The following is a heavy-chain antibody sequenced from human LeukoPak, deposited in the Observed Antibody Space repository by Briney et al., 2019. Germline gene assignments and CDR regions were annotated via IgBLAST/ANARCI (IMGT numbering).Heavy chain of an antibody. CDR3: ARAPSEIGGYYPEYFRH. V-gene: IGHV3-74*01. Sequence: GGSLRLSCAASGFSFSSYWMHWVRQAPGKGLVWVSRIKSDGKTNYADSVKGRFTISKDNAKNTVSLQMNSLRAEDTGVYYCARAPSEIGGYYPEYFRHWGQGTLVTVSS. J-gene: IGHJ1*01. CDR2: IKSDGKT. CDR1: GFSFSSYW. D-gene: IGHD3-22*01.